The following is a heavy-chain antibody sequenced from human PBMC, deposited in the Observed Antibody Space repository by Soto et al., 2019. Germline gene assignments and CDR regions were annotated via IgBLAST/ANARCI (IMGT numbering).Heavy chain of an antibody. V-gene: IGHV1-18*04. CDR1: GYTFTGYY. Sequence: GASVKVSCKASGYTFTGYYMHWVRQAPGQGLEWMGWISANSGGTSYSQKLQGRVTMTTDTSTSTAYMELRSLRSDDTAVYYCARESGSGSYYPFDYWGQGTLVTVSS. D-gene: IGHD3-10*01. J-gene: IGHJ4*02. CDR2: ISANSGGT. CDR3: ARESGSGSYYPFDY.